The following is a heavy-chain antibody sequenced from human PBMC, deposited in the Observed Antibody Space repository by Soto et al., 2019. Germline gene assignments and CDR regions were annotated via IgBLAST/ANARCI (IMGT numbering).Heavy chain of an antibody. CDR2: IYPGDSDT. J-gene: IGHJ6*02. Sequence: PGESLKISCKGSGYSFTSYWIGWVRQMPGKGLEWMRIIYPGDSDTRYSPSFQGQVTVSADKSISTAYLQWSSLKASDTAMYYCARPPQPDYYDSSGYYRTNYGMDVWGQGTTVTVSS. D-gene: IGHD3-22*01. CDR3: ARPPQPDYYDSSGYYRTNYGMDV. CDR1: GYSFTSYW. V-gene: IGHV5-51*01.